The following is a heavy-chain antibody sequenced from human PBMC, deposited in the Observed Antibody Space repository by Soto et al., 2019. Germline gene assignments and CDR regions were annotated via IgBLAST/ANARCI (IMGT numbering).Heavy chain of an antibody. CDR2: ISSDATNT. J-gene: IGHJ6*04. CDR3: ARQGMAARKYYSTSLDV. Sequence: QVQLVESGGGVVQPGRSLRLSCAASGFTFRDYAMHWVRQAPGKGLEWVTLISSDATNTYLADSVKGRFTISRDKSKKSLELQMNSLRVEETGLYYGARQGMAARKYYSTSLDVWGEGTTVIVTS. D-gene: IGHD6-6*01. CDR1: GFTFRDYA. V-gene: IGHV3-30-3*01.